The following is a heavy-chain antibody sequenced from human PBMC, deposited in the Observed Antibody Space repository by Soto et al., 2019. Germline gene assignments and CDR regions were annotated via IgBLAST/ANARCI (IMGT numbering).Heavy chain of an antibody. Sequence: ASVKVSCKVSGYTLTELSMHWVRQAPGKGLERMGGFDPEDGETIYAQKFQGRVTMTEDTSTDTAYMELSSLRSEDTAVYYCATGSAAGLYYYYGMDVWGQGTTVTVSS. CDR2: FDPEDGET. CDR1: GYTLTELS. CDR3: ATGSAAGLYYYYGMDV. D-gene: IGHD6-13*01. J-gene: IGHJ6*02. V-gene: IGHV1-24*01.